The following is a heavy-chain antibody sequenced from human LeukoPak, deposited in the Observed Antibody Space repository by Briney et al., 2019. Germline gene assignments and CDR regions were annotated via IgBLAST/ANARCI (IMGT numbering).Heavy chain of an antibody. CDR3: AREGERRPIMHNWFDP. V-gene: IGHV4-4*07. CDR1: GGSISSYY. D-gene: IGHD1-1*01. J-gene: IGHJ5*02. CDR2: IYTSGST. Sequence: SETLSLTCTVSGGSISSYYWSWIRQPAGKGLEWIGRIYTSGSTNYNPSLKSRVTMSVDTSKNQFSLKLSSVTAADTAVYYCAREGERRPIMHNWFDPWGQGTLVTVSS.